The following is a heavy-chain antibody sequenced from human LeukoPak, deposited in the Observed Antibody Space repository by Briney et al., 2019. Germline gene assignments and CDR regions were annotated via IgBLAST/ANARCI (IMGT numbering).Heavy chain of an antibody. CDR2: ISGGGGST. J-gene: IGHJ4*02. Sequence: PGGSLRLSCAASGFTFSTYAMNWVRQAPGKGLEWVSGISGGGGSTHYADSVKGRFTISRDNSKNTLYLQMNSLRAEDTAVYYCAKDRDFWSGSGDYWGQGTLVTVSS. V-gene: IGHV3-23*01. CDR3: AKDRDFWSGSGDY. CDR1: GFTFSTYA. D-gene: IGHD3-3*01.